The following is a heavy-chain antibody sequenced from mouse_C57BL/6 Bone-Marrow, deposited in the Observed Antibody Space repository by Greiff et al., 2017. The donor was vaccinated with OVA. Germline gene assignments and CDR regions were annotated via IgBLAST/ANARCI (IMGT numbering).Heavy chain of an antibody. V-gene: IGHV1-39*01. Sequence: VQLKESGPELVQPGASVKISCKASGYSFTDYNMNWVKQSNGKSLEWIGVINPNYGTTSYNQKFKGKATLTVDQSSSTAYMQLNSLTSEDSAVYYCARRVYYGSSHYAMDYWGQGTSVTVSS. CDR2: INPNYGTT. CDR1: GYSFTDYN. D-gene: IGHD1-1*01. J-gene: IGHJ4*01. CDR3: ARRVYYGSSHYAMDY.